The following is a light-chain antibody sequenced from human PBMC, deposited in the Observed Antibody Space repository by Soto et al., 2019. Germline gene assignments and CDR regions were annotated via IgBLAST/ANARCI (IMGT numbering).Light chain of an antibody. J-gene: IGKJ2*01. Sequence: DIQMTQSPSSLSASVGDRVTITCRASQSISSYLNWYQQKPGKAPKLLIYAASSLQSGVPSRFSGSGSGTDFTLTISSLQPEDFGTYYCQQSHSAPPTFGQGTKLEIK. CDR1: QSISSY. CDR3: QQSHSAPPT. V-gene: IGKV1-39*01. CDR2: AAS.